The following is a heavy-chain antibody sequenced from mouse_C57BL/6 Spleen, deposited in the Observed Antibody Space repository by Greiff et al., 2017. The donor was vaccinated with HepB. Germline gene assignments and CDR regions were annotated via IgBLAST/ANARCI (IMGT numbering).Heavy chain of an antibody. CDR1: GYTFTSYW. J-gene: IGHJ3*01. V-gene: IGHV1-64*01. Sequence: QVQLQQSGAELVKPGASVKLSCKASGYTFTSYWMHWVKQRPGQGLEWIGMIHPNSGSTNYNEKFKSKATLTVDKSSSTAYMQLSSLTSEDSAVYYCARGGSYYGSSYGFAYWGQGTLVTVSA. D-gene: IGHD1-1*01. CDR2: IHPNSGST. CDR3: ARGGSYYGSSYGFAY.